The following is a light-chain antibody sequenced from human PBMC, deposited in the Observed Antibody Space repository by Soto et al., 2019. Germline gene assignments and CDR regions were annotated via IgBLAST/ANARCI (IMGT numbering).Light chain of an antibody. Sequence: DIQMTQSPSSLSASVGARVTITCRASQGIRNDLGWYQQIPGKAPKRLIFDASTLQSGVPSRFRGGGSGTELTLTISSLQPEDFATYYCLQHHSFPWTFGQGTKVEI. V-gene: IGKV1-17*01. CDR2: DAS. CDR3: LQHHSFPWT. J-gene: IGKJ1*01. CDR1: QGIRND.